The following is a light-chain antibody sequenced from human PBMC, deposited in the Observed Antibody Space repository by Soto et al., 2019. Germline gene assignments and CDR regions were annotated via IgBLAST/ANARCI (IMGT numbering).Light chain of an antibody. CDR1: QSVSSN. CDR3: QQYNNWPIT. J-gene: IGKJ3*01. Sequence: EIVMTQSPATLSVSPGERATLSCRASQSVSSNLAWYQQKPGQAPRPHIYGASSRATDNPAMFSGSGSGTEVTLTISSLQSEDFAVYYCQQYNNWPITFGPGTKVDIK. CDR2: GAS. V-gene: IGKV3-15*01.